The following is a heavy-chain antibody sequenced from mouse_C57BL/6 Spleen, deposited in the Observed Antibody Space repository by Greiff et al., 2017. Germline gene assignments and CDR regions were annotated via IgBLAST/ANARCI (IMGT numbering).Heavy chain of an antibody. CDR3: AREGLGTQGDC. J-gene: IGHJ2*01. Sequence: VQLQQPGAELVRPGSSVKLSCKASGYTFTSYWMDWVKQRPGQGLEWIGNIYPSDSETHYNQKFKDKATLTVDKSSSTAYMQLSSLTSEDSAVYYGAREGLGTQGDCWGQGTTLTVSS. D-gene: IGHD3-3*01. CDR1: GYTFTSYW. V-gene: IGHV1-61*01. CDR2: IYPSDSET.